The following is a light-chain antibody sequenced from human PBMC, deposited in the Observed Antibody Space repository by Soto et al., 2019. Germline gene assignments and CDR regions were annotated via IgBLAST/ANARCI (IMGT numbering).Light chain of an antibody. CDR1: SSDIGVYDF. Sequence: QSVLTQPPSASGSPGQSVTISCTGTSSDIGVYDFVSWYQQHPGKAPKVIIYQVNKRPSGVPDRFSGSKSGNTASLTVSGLRPEDEADYFCTSYAGANTLVFGGGTKLTVL. CDR2: QVN. CDR3: TSYAGANTLV. J-gene: IGLJ2*01. V-gene: IGLV2-8*01.